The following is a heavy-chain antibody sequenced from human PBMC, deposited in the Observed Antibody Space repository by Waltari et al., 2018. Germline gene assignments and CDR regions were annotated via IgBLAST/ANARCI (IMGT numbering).Heavy chain of an antibody. CDR1: GYTFSYYY. CDR2: INPSGGDT. CDR3: TREWDGDFWFDP. D-gene: IGHD4-17*01. Sequence: QVQLVQSGAEVKKPGASVKVSCMASGYTFSYYYIHWVRQAPGQGLEWMGLINPSGGDTNYAQKFQGRVTMTSDTSTRTVYLELSSLRSEDTAVYYCTREWDGDFWFDPWGQGTLVTVSS. J-gene: IGHJ5*02. V-gene: IGHV1-46*03.